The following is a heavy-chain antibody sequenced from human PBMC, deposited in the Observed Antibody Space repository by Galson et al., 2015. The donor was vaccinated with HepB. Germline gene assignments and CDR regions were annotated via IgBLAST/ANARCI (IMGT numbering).Heavy chain of an antibody. Sequence: SLRLSCAASGFTFSSYAMHWVRQAPGKGLEWVAVISYDGSNKYYADSVKGRFTISRDNSKNTLYLQMNSLRAEDTAVYYCARDGANYYDSSGLLGAFDIWGQGTMVTVSS. CDR1: GFTFSSYA. CDR3: ARDGANYYDSSGLLGAFDI. D-gene: IGHD3-22*01. CDR2: ISYDGSNK. J-gene: IGHJ3*02. V-gene: IGHV3-30-3*01.